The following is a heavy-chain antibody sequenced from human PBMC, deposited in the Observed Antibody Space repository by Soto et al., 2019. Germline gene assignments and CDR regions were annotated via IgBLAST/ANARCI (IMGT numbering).Heavy chain of an antibody. CDR1: GFTFSSYS. V-gene: IGHV3-21*01. D-gene: IGHD2-8*01. CDR3: ERAGMRLTKMSFEH. CDR2: ISSNRTYM. Sequence: GSLRLACLASGFTFSSYSMDWVRQAPGNGLEWVSSISSNRTYMYYADSVKGRFTISRDNAKNSVYLQMNSLRAEDTAVYFCERAGMRLTKMSFEHWDQAIRLTASS. J-gene: IGHJ4*02.